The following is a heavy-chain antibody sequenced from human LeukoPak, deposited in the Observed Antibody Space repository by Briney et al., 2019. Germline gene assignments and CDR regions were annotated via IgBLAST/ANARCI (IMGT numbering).Heavy chain of an antibody. CDR3: ARGDIVATVFDY. CDR1: GYTFTGYY. Sequence: ASVKVSCKASGYTFTGYYMHWVRQAPGQGLELMGIIYPSGGSTTYAQKFQGRVTMTRDTSTSTVYMELSSLRSEDTAVYYCARGDIVATVFDYWGQGTLVTVSS. J-gene: IGHJ4*02. D-gene: IGHD5-12*01. CDR2: IYPSGGST. V-gene: IGHV1-46*01.